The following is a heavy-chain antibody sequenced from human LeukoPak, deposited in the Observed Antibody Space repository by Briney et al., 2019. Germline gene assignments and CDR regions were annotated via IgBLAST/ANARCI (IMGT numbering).Heavy chain of an antibody. CDR1: GGSISSSSYY. Sequence: SETLSLTCTVSGGSISSSSYYWGWIRQPPGKGLGWIGSIYYSGSTYYNPSLKSRVTISVDTSKNQFSLKLSSVTAADTAVYYCARLTSYGSGSYSFDYWGQGTLVTVSS. D-gene: IGHD3-10*01. CDR2: IYYSGST. J-gene: IGHJ4*02. V-gene: IGHV4-39*01. CDR3: ARLTSYGSGSYSFDY.